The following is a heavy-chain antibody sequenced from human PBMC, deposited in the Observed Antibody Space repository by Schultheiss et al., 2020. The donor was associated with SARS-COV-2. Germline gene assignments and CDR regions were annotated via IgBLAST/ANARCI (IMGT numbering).Heavy chain of an antibody. CDR2: IYSCGST. CDR3: AKDRGGYDWGDYYYYGMDV. CDR1: GFTVSSNY. V-gene: IGHV3-66*03. J-gene: IGHJ6*02. D-gene: IGHD5-12*01. Sequence: GGSLRLSCAASGFTVSSNYMSWVRQAPGKGLEWVSVIYSCGSTYYADSVKGRFTISRDNSKNTLYLQMNSLRAEDTAVYYCAKDRGGYDWGDYYYYGMDVWGQGTTVTVSS.